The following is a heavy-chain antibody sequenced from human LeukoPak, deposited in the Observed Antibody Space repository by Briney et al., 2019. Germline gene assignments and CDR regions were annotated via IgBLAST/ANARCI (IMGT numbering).Heavy chain of an antibody. Sequence: SVKVSCKASGGTFSSYAISWVRQAPGQGLEWMGGIIPIFGTANYAQKFQGRVTVTADESTSTAYMELSSLRSEDTAVYYCARGTVGGHYYDSSGYEPNDYWGQGTLVTVSS. J-gene: IGHJ4*02. CDR2: IIPIFGTA. CDR3: ARGTVGGHYYDSSGYEPNDY. D-gene: IGHD3-22*01. CDR1: GGTFSSYA. V-gene: IGHV1-69*13.